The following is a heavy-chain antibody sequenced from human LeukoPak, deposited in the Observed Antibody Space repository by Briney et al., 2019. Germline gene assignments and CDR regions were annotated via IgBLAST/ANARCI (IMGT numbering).Heavy chain of an antibody. J-gene: IGHJ4*02. CDR1: GFTVSSNY. CDR2: IYSGGNT. CDR3: ARRYSGSFHDY. Sequence: AGGSLRLSCAASGFTVSSNYLSWLRQARGKGLEWGSVIYSGGNTYYADSVKGRFTISRDNSKNTRYLQMNSLRAEDPAVYFCARRYSGSFHDYWGQGTLVTVSS. D-gene: IGHD1-26*01. V-gene: IGHV3-53*01.